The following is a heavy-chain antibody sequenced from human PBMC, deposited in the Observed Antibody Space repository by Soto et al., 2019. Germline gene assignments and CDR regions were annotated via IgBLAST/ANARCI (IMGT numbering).Heavy chain of an antibody. J-gene: IGHJ4*02. D-gene: IGHD1-1*01. CDR2: ISNDGNKI. V-gene: IGHV3-30*18. CDR3: AKVGDVYNSFFDY. Sequence: GGSLRLSCAASGFTVTNYGMHWVRQAPGQGLEWVAVISNDGNKIYYVDSVEGRFTISRDISKNTLYLQMNSLRPEDTAVYYCAKVGDVYNSFFDYWGQGALVTVPQ. CDR1: GFTVTNYG.